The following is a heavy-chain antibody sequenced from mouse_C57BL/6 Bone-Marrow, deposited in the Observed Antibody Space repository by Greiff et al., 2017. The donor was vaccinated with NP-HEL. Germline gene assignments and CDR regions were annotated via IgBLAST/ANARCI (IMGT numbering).Heavy chain of an antibody. CDR2: IHPNSGST. CDR1: GYTFTSYW. J-gene: IGHJ1*03. Sequence: QVQLQQPGAELVKPGASVKLSCKASGYTFTSYWMHWVKQRPGQGLEWIGMIHPNSGSTNYNEKFKSKATLTVDTSSSTAYMQLSSLTSEDSAVYYCARWRLLPFWYFDVWGTGTTVTVSS. V-gene: IGHV1-64*01. CDR3: ARWRLLPFWYFDV. D-gene: IGHD2-3*01.